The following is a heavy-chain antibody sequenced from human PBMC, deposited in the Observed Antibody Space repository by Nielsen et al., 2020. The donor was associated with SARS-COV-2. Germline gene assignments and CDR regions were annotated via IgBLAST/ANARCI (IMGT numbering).Heavy chain of an antibody. D-gene: IGHD1-26*01. CDR1: GGSISSYY. CDR3: VHSGSYYYFDY. Sequence: SETLSLTCTVSGGSISSYYWSWIRQPPGKGLEWIGYIYYSGSTNYNPSLKSRVTISVDTSKNQFSLKLSSVTAADTAVYYCVHSGSYYYFDYWGQGTLVTVSS. CDR2: IYYSGST. V-gene: IGHV4-59*08. J-gene: IGHJ4*02.